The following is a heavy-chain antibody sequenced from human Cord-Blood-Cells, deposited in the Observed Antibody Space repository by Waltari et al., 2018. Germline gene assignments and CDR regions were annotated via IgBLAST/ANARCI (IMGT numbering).Heavy chain of an antibody. CDR1: GGSFSGYY. CDR2: INHSGST. J-gene: IGHJ4*02. D-gene: IGHD3-10*01. CDR3: ARGGSDYYGSGSYLHFDY. Sequence: QVQLQQWGAGLLKPSETLSLTCAVYGGSFSGYYWSWIRQPPGKGLEWIGEINHSGSTNYNPSLESRVTISVDTSKNQFSLKLSSVTAADTAVYYCARGGSDYYGSGSYLHFDYWGQGTLVTVSS. V-gene: IGHV4-34*01.